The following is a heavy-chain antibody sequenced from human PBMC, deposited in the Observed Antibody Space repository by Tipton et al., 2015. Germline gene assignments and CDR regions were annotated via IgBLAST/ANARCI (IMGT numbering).Heavy chain of an antibody. CDR3: ARLRQTYGSDSNNWFDP. D-gene: IGHD3-10*01. CDR1: GVAISSHY. V-gene: IGHV4-59*11. J-gene: IGHJ5*02. Sequence: TLSLTCTVSGVAISSHYWSWIRQPPGKGLEWIGNIYYSGSTDYNPSLKSRVTISVDTSKNQFSLNLSSVTAADTAVYYCARLRQTYGSDSNNWFDPWGQGTLVTVSS. CDR2: IYYSGST.